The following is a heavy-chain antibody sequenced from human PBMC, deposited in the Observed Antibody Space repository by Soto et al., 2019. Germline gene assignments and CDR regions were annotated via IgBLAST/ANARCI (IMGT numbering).Heavy chain of an antibody. CDR2: ISGSGGST. D-gene: IGHD6-13*01. Sequence: GGSLRLSCAASGFTFSSYAMSWVLQAPGKGLEWVSAISGSGGSTYYADSVKGRFTISRENSKNTLYLQMNSLRAEDTAVYYCAKHLRSPYYLDHCANGTLVTVSP. CDR1: GFTFSSYA. J-gene: IGHJ4*01. V-gene: IGHV3-23*01. CDR3: AKHLRSPYYLDH.